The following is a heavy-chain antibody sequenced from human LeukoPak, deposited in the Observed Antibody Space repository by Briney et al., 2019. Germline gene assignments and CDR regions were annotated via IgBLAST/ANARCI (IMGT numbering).Heavy chain of an antibody. Sequence: GGSLRLSCVASGFSFSNYGMHWVRQAPGKGLEWVAFIRYDRTNEYYADSVKGRFTISRDNSKNILYLQMNSLRVEDTAVYYCAKYYRESGGASPLDQWGQGTRVTVSS. J-gene: IGHJ4*02. D-gene: IGHD3-22*01. CDR3: AKYYRESGGASPLDQ. CDR2: IRYDRTNE. V-gene: IGHV3-30*02. CDR1: GFSFSNYG.